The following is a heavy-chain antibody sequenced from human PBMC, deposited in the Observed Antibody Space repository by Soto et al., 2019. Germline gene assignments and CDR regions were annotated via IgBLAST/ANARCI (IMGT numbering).Heavy chain of an antibody. CDR1: GFTFDDYA. CDR2: ISWNSGSI. D-gene: IGHD3-3*01. CDR3: AKARITIFGVVITAFDI. Sequence: PGGSLRLSCAASGFTFDDYAMHWVRQAPGKGLEWVSGISWNSGSIGYADSVKGRFTISRDNAKNSLYLQMNSLRAEDTALYYCAKARITIFGVVITAFDIWGQGTMVTVSS. V-gene: IGHV3-9*01. J-gene: IGHJ3*02.